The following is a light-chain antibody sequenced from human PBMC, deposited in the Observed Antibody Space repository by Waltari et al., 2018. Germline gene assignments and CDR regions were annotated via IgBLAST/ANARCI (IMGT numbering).Light chain of an antibody. V-gene: IGLV2-23*02. J-gene: IGLJ2*01. Sequence: QSALTQPASVSGSPGQSITISCTGTTSDVGSYNLVSWYQQHPGKAPKLIIYEVSQRPSGVSKRFSGSKSGNTASLTISGLQAEDEADYHCCSYAGSYTSYVVFGGGTKLTVL. CDR1: TSDVGSYNL. CDR2: EVS. CDR3: CSYAGSYTSYVV.